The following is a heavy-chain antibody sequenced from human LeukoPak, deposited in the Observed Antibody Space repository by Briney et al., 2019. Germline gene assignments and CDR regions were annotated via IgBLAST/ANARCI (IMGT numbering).Heavy chain of an antibody. D-gene: IGHD2-15*01. CDR3: ARVLRYCSGGNCYSGGLGYMDV. CDR1: GFSFSGYW. CDR2: VKSDGSST. J-gene: IGHJ6*03. Sequence: PGGSLRLSCAASGFSFSGYWMHWVRQAPGKGLVWVSRVKSDGSSTSYADSVKGRFTISRDNTKNTLYLQMNSLRAEDTAVYYCARVLRYCSGGNCYSGGLGYMDVWGKGTTVTISS. V-gene: IGHV3-74*01.